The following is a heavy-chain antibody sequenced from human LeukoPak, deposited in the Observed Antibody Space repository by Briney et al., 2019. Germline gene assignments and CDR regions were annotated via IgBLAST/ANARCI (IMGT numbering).Heavy chain of an antibody. CDR1: GFTFSSYA. V-gene: IGHV3-30*04. CDR2: ISYDGRNK. J-gene: IGHJ4*02. D-gene: IGHD5-18*01. CDR3: ARSVDTAMVIRNHFDY. Sequence: AGSLRLTCAASGFTFSSYAMHWVRQAPGPGLERVAVISYDGRNKYYADSVKGRFTISRDNSKNTLYLQMDSLRAEDTAVYYCARSVDTAMVIRNHFDYWGQGTLVTVSS.